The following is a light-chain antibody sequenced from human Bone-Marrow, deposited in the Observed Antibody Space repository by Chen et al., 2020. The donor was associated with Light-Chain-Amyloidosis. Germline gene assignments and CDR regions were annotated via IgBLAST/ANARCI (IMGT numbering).Light chain of an antibody. V-gene: IGLV6-57*01. Sequence: NFMLAQPPSVSESPGKTVILPCTRSSGSIATNYVQWYQQRPGSSPTTVIYEEDQRPSGVPDRFSGSIDRSSNSASLTISGLKTEDEADYYCQSYQGSSQGVFGGGTKLTVL. CDR1: SGSIATNY. CDR3: QSYQGSSQGV. CDR2: EED. J-gene: IGLJ3*02.